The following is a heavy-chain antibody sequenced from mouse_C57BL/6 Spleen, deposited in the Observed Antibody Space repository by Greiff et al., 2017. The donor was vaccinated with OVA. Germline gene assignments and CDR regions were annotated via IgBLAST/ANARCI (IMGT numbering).Heavy chain of an antibody. CDR2: ILPGSGRT. V-gene: IGHV1-9*01. D-gene: IGHD1-1*01. Sequence: VQLLQSGAELMKPGASVKLSCKATGYTFTGYWIEWVNQRPGHGLEWLGEILPGSGRTNYNEKFKGTATFPGGTSSNTAYMQLRSLTTEDSAIYYCARPVTAVGYFDVWGTGTTVTVSS. CDR3: ARPVTAVGYFDV. CDR1: GYTFTGYW. J-gene: IGHJ1*03.